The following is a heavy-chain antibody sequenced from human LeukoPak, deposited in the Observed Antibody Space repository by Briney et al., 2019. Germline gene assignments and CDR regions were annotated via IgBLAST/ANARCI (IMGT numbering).Heavy chain of an antibody. D-gene: IGHD3-10*01. V-gene: IGHV3-64*01. J-gene: IGHJ6*02. CDR1: GFTFRSYT. CDR3: ASENPTTMVLV. CDR2: ISSNGGRT. Sequence: PGGSLRLSCAASGFTFRSYTMHWVRQAPGKGLEYVSAISSNGGRTYYANSVKGRFTISRDNSKNTVHLQMGSLRTEGMAVYYCASENPTTMVLVWGQGTTVTVSS.